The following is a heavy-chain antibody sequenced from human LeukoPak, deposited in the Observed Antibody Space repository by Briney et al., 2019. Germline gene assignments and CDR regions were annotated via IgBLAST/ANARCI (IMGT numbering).Heavy chain of an antibody. CDR3: ARGGYYDSSGSFEY. Sequence: GGSLRLSCAASGFTFSNYVMYWVRQAPGKGLEYVSAISSNGGSTDYANSVKGRFTISRDNSKNRLFLQMGSLRAEDMAVYYCARGGYYDSSGSFEYWGQGTLVTVSS. J-gene: IGHJ4*02. V-gene: IGHV3-64*01. CDR1: GFTFSNYV. D-gene: IGHD3-22*01. CDR2: ISSNGGST.